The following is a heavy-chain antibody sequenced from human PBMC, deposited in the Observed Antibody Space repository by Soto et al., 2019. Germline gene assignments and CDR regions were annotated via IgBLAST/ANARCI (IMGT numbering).Heavy chain of an antibody. Sequence: EVQLVESGGGLVQPGGSLRLSCAASGFTFSSYWMHWVRQAPGKGLVWVSRINSDGSSTSYADSVKGRFTISRDNAKNTLYLQMNSLRAEDTAVYYCARDQVAGAYYYGMDVWGQGTTVTVSS. V-gene: IGHV3-74*01. J-gene: IGHJ6*02. CDR3: ARDQVAGAYYYGMDV. D-gene: IGHD6-19*01. CDR2: INSDGSST. CDR1: GFTFSSYW.